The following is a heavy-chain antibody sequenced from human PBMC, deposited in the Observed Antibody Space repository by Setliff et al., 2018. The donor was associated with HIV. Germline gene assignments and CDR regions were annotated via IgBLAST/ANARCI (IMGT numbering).Heavy chain of an antibody. CDR2: IGPYNGRT. D-gene: IGHD4-17*01. CDR1: GYMFIAYG. Sequence: GASVKVSCKTSGYMFIAYGMSWVRRAPGQGLEWMGWIGPYNGRTEYAQEFQGRVTITRDASASTAYMELSSLRSEDTAVYYCARSPGDYPFDYWGQGTLVTVSS. CDR3: ARSPGDYPFDY. V-gene: IGHV1-18*01. J-gene: IGHJ4*02.